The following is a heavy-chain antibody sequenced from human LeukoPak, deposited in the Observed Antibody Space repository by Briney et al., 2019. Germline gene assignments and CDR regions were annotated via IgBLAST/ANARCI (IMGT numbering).Heavy chain of an antibody. V-gene: IGHV3-23*01. CDR3: AKVKVFGVVIVSPFDY. Sequence: GGSLRLSCAASGLTFSSYAMSWVRQAPEKGLEWVSAISGSGGSTYYADSVKGRYTISRDNSKNTLYLQMNSLRAEDTAVYYCAKVKVFGVVIVSPFDYRGQGTLVTVSS. J-gene: IGHJ4*02. CDR2: ISGSGGST. D-gene: IGHD3-3*01. CDR1: GLTFSSYA.